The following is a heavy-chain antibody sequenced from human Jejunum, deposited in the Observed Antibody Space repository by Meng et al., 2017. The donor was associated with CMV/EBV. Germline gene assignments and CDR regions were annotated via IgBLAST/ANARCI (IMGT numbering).Heavy chain of an antibody. Sequence: SCQPSGYTFPSYYVHWVRQAPGQGLEWMGIINPSGGSTSYAQEFQGRVTMTRDTSTSTVYMELSSLRSEDTAVYYCAYSNYAHNFDYWGQGTLVTVSS. J-gene: IGHJ4*02. CDR3: AYSNYAHNFDY. D-gene: IGHD4-11*01. V-gene: IGHV1-46*01. CDR2: INPSGGST. CDR1: GYTFPSYY.